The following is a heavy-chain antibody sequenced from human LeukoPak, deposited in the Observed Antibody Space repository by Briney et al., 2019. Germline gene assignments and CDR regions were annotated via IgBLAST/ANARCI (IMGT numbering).Heavy chain of an antibody. D-gene: IGHD2-8*01. Sequence: GGSLRLSCAASGFTVSSNYMNWVRQAPGKGLEWVSIIYSDGTTYYADSVKGRFTISRDNSKNTLYLQMNSLRAEDTAVYYCARRMDNDYWGQGTLVTVSS. J-gene: IGHJ4*02. V-gene: IGHV3-53*01. CDR3: ARRMDNDY. CDR2: IYSDGTT. CDR1: GFTVSSNY.